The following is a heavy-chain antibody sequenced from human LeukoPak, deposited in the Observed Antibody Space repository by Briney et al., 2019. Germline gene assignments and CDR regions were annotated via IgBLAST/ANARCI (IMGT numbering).Heavy chain of an antibody. CDR1: GFTFDDYG. D-gene: IGHD6-19*01. Sequence: PGGSLRLSCAASGFTFDDYGMSWVRQAPGKVLEWVAGINWNGRSTAYADSVKGRFTISRDNAKNSLYLQMNSLRAEDTALYYCARDQQVYSSGWLPGYWGQGTLVTVSS. CDR2: INWNGRST. CDR3: ARDQQVYSSGWLPGY. J-gene: IGHJ4*02. V-gene: IGHV3-20*04.